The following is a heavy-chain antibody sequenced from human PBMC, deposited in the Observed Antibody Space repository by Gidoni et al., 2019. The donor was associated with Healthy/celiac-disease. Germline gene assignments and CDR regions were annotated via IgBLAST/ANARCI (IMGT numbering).Heavy chain of an antibody. D-gene: IGHD3-3*01. V-gene: IGHV3-21*01. CDR2: ISSSSSYI. CDR3: ARVSVSDFWSGSGYFDY. Sequence: EVQLVESGGGLVKPGGSLRLSCAASGFPFSSYSMNWVRQAPGKGLEWVSSISSSSSYIYYADSVKGRFTISRDNAKNSLYLQMNSLRAEDTAVYYCARVSVSDFWSGSGYFDYWGQGTLVTVSS. CDR1: GFPFSSYS. J-gene: IGHJ4*02.